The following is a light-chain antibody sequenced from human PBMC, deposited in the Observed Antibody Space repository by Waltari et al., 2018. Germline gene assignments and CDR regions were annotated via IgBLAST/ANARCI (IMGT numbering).Light chain of an antibody. V-gene: IGLV2-14*01. CDR1: SSDVGSCNY. J-gene: IGLJ1*01. Sequence: QSALTQPASVSGSRGQSITISCTGTSSDVGSCNYVSWYQQHPGKAPKLMIYDVSKRPSGVSKRFSGSKSGNTASQTISGLQAEDEADYYCTSYTSSNTYVFGTGTKVTVL. CDR3: TSYTSSNTYV. CDR2: DVS.